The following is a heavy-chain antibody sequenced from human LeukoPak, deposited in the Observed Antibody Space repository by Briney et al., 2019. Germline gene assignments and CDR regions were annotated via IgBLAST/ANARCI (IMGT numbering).Heavy chain of an antibody. CDR1: GFTFSSYG. Sequence: GSLRLSCAASGFTFSSYGMHWVRQAPGKGLEWVAVIWYDGSNKYYADSVKGRFTISRDNSKNTLYLQMNSLRAEDTAVYYCARDRGYGDYYFDYWGQGTLVTVSS. J-gene: IGHJ4*02. D-gene: IGHD4-17*01. CDR3: ARDRGYGDYYFDY. CDR2: IWYDGSNK. V-gene: IGHV3-33*01.